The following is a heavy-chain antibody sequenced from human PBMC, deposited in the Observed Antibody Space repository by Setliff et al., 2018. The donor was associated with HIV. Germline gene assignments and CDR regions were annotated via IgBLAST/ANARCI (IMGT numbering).Heavy chain of an antibody. Sequence: GESLKISCKGSGYTFTSYWIGWVRQMPGKGLEWMGIIHPGDSDTRYSPSFQGRVTISADKSINTAYLQWSSLQASDTAMYYCARRASKASLDYWGQGTLVTVSS. V-gene: IGHV5-51*01. CDR2: IHPGDSDT. J-gene: IGHJ4*02. CDR3: ARRASKASLDY. CDR1: GYTFTSYW.